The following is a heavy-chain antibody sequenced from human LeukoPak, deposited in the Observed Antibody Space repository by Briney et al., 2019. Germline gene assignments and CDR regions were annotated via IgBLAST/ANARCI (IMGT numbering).Heavy chain of an antibody. CDR3: ARAVTGTTYYYYYMDV. CDR2: IYYSGST. CDR1: GGSISSYY. V-gene: IGHV4-59*01. J-gene: IGHJ6*03. Sequence: PSETLSLTCTVSGGSISSYYWSWIRQPPGKGLEWIGYIYYSGSTNYNPSLKSRVTISVDTSKNQFSLKLSFVTAADTAVYYCARAVTGTTYYYYYMDVWGKGTTVTVSS. D-gene: IGHD1-7*01.